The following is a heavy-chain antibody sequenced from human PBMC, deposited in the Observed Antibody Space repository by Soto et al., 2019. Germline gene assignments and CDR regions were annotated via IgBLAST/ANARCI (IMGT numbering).Heavy chain of an antibody. CDR3: ARYRSRWYSTYGMAV. V-gene: IGHV1-69*13. J-gene: IGHJ6*02. D-gene: IGHD6-13*01. Sequence: SVKVSCKACGCTFSSYAISWVRQAPGQGREWMGGIIPIFGTANYAQKFQGRVTITADESTSTAYMELSSLRSEDTAVYYCARYRSRWYSTYGMAVGAHGTTVT. CDR1: GCTFSSYA. CDR2: IIPIFGTA.